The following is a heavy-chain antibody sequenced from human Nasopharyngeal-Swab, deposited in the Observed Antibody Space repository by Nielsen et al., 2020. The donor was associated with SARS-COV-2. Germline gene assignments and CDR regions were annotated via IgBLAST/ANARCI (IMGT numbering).Heavy chain of an antibody. D-gene: IGHD1-26*01. CDR2: IGTAGDT. Sequence: GSLKISCAASGFTFSSYDMHWVRQATGKGLEWVSAIGTAGDTYYPGSVKGRSTISRENAKNSLYLQMNSLRAGDTAVYYCARADGSLFDYWGQGTLVTVSS. J-gene: IGHJ4*02. V-gene: IGHV3-13*01. CDR3: ARADGSLFDY. CDR1: GFTFSSYD.